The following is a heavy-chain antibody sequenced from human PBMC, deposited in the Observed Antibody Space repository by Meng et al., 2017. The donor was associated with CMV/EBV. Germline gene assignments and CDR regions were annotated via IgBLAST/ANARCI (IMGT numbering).Heavy chain of an antibody. Sequence: RGDTISWVRRAPGQGLEWMGRIIPILGIANYAQKFQGRVTITADKSTSTAYMELSSLRSEDTAVYYCARDIDIVVVPAAIVGLDPWGQGTLVTVSS. CDR2: IIPILGIA. CDR1: RGDT. D-gene: IGHD2-2*02. J-gene: IGHJ5*02. V-gene: IGHV1-69*04. CDR3: ARDIDIVVVPAAIVGLDP.